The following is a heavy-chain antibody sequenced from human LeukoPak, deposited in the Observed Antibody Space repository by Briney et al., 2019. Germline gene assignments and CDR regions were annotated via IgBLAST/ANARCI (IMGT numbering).Heavy chain of an antibody. J-gene: IGHJ4*02. D-gene: IGHD3-22*01. Sequence: GGSLRLSCAASGFTFDKYWMTWVRQAPGKGLEWVAYMNEHGSEIYYLDSVKGRFTISRDNAKNSFYLQMTCLRAEDTAVYYCANYYDSSGYRPFDYCGQGTLVTVSS. CDR3: ANYYDSSGYRPFDY. CDR1: GFTFDKYW. V-gene: IGHV3-7*01. CDR2: MNEHGSEI.